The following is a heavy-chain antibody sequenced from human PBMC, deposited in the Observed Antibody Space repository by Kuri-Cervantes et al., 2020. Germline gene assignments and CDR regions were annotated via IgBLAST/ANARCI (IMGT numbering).Heavy chain of an antibody. CDR2: INWNGGST. J-gene: IGHJ6*03. D-gene: IGHD2-15*01. CDR3: AKDRMAPLVVGGEHYYFYYMNV. V-gene: IGHV3-20*04. CDR1: GFTFDNYG. Sequence: GGSLRLSCAASGFTFDNYGMSWVRQAPGKGLEWVSGINWNGGSTGYADSVRGRFTVSRDNSKNMLYVQMNSLRAEDTGVYYCAKDRMAPLVVGGEHYYFYYMNVWGKGTRVTVSS.